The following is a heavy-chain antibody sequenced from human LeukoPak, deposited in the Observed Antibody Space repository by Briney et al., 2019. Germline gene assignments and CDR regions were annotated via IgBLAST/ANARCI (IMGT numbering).Heavy chain of an antibody. V-gene: IGHV3-23*01. CDR2: ISGSGGST. Sequence: QPGGSLRLSCAASGFTFSSYAMSWVRQAPGKGLEWVSAISGSGGSTYYADSVKGRFTISRDNSKNTLYLQMNSLRAEDTAVYFYARQLGYCSDGNCYFDYWGQGTLVTVS. CDR3: ARQLGYCSDGNCYFDY. J-gene: IGHJ4*02. CDR1: GFTFSSYA. D-gene: IGHD2-15*01.